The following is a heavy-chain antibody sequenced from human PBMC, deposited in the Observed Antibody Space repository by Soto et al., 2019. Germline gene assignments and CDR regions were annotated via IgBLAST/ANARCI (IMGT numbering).Heavy chain of an antibody. Sequence: PSETLSLTCAVSGVSISSCNWWTWVRQTPQRGLEYIGEIFHDGTANYYPSFERRVAISVDTSKNPFSLKLTSVTAADTAIYFCARLVYDTRLNYMYFAFWGQGALVPVS. J-gene: IGHJ4*02. CDR3: ARLVYDTRLNYMYFAF. D-gene: IGHD2-8*01. V-gene: IGHV4-4*02. CDR2: IFHDGTA. CDR1: GVSISSCNW.